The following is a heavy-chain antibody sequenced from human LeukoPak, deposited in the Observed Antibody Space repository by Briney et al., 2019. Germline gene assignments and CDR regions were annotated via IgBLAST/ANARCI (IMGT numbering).Heavy chain of an antibody. J-gene: IGHJ3*02. Sequence: SETLSLTCAVYGGSFSGYYWSWIRQPPGKGLEWIGEINHSGSTNYNPSLKSRVTISVDTSKNQFSLKLSSVTAADTAVYYCARAVAGVLGAFDIWGQGTMVTVSS. V-gene: IGHV4-34*01. CDR3: ARAVAGVLGAFDI. D-gene: IGHD6-19*01. CDR2: INHSGST. CDR1: GGSFSGYY.